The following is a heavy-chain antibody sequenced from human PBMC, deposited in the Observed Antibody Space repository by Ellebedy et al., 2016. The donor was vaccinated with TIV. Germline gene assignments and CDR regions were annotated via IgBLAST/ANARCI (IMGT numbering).Heavy chain of an antibody. J-gene: IGHJ4*02. V-gene: IGHV3-74*01. CDR1: GFTFSSYW. CDR2: IKSDGSSL. Sequence: GESLKISCAASGFTFSSYWMHWVRQAPGKGLVWVSRIKSDGSSLNYADSVKGRFTISRDNAKNTLYLQMNSLRAEDTAVYYCATNRRVGSIDYWGQGTLVTVSS. D-gene: IGHD1-26*01. CDR3: ATNRRVGSIDY.